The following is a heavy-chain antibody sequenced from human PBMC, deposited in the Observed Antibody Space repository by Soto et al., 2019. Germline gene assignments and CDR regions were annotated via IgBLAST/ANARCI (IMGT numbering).Heavy chain of an antibody. D-gene: IGHD5-18*01. CDR1: DFSFTSYA. Sequence: EVQMSASGGGVVQPGASLRLSCVAPDFSFTSYAMTWVRLPPGKGLQWVAALSHDGGNIYYRDSVRGRFTISRDNSKNTPYLKMHSLKGEDTAVYFCAKQMGTWVDTAIDFWGAGTHVTVSS. CDR2: LSHDGGNI. J-gene: IGHJ4*02. CDR3: AKQMGTWVDTAIDF. V-gene: IGHV3-23*01.